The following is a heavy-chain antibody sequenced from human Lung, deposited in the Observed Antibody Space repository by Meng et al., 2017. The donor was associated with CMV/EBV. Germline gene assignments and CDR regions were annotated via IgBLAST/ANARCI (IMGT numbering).Heavy chain of an antibody. CDR3: AKDRGEGSKWYHEYYGMDV. Sequence: GGSLRLSCAASGFTFRSYAMNWVRQAPGKGLEWVSLIGATDSTTYYADSVKGRFTISRDNSKNTLYLQMKSLRADDTAIYYCAKDRGEGSKWYHEYYGMDVWGQGTTVTVSS. D-gene: IGHD2-2*01. J-gene: IGHJ6*02. CDR1: GFTFRSYA. V-gene: IGHV3-23*01. CDR2: IGATDSTT.